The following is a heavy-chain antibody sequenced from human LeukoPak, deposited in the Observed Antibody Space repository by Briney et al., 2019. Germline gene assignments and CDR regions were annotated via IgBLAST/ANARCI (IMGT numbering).Heavy chain of an antibody. V-gene: IGHV1-2*02. CDR1: GCTFTGYY. CDR2: INPNSGGT. Sequence: ASVKVSCKASGCTFTGYYMHWERQAPGQGLEWMGWINPNSGGTNYAQKFQGRVTMTRDTSISTAYMELSSLRSEDTAVYYCARGPGEGGSSGYYFGKPEDPAEYYFDYWGQGTLVTVSS. J-gene: IGHJ4*02. CDR3: ARGPGEGGSSGYYFGKPEDPAEYYFDY. D-gene: IGHD3-22*01.